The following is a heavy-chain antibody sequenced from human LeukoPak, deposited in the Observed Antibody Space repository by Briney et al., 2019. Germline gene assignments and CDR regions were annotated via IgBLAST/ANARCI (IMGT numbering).Heavy chain of an antibody. Sequence: SSETLSLTCTVSGGSISSGDYYWSWIRQPPGKGLEWIGYIYYSGSTYYNPSLKNRVTISVDTSKNQFSLKLSSVTAADTAVYYCAREPIRRITIFGVVIIPDYWGQGTLVTVSP. CDR3: AREPIRRITIFGVVIIPDY. J-gene: IGHJ4*02. CDR2: IYYSGST. D-gene: IGHD3-3*01. V-gene: IGHV4-30-4*01. CDR1: GGSISSGDYY.